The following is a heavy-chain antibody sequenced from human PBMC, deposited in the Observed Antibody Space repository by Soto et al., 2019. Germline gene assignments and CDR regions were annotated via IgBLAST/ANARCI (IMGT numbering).Heavy chain of an antibody. Sequence: GALRLSCVASVFTCSNYWMSWVRQAPGKGLEWVANMKKDGSQKYYVDSVKGRFTISRDNARNSLYLQMNSLGVEDTAVYYCARDWFDAWGQGTLVTVSS. CDR3: ARDWFDA. CDR1: VFTCSNYW. CDR2: MKKDGSQK. V-gene: IGHV3-7*01. J-gene: IGHJ5*02.